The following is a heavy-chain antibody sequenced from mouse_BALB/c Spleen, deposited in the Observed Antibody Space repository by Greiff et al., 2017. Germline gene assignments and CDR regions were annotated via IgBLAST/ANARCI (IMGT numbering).Heavy chain of an antibody. CDR2: ISYDGSN. D-gene: IGHD2-1*01. CDR1: GYSITSGYY. V-gene: IGHV3-6*02. Sequence: EVQLVESGPGLVKPSQSLSLTCSVTGYSITSGYYWNWIRQFPGNKLEWMGYISYDGSNNYNPSLKNRISITRDTSKNQFFLKLNSVTTEDTATYYCASFYYGSWFAYWGQGTLVTVSA. CDR3: ASFYYGSWFAY. J-gene: IGHJ3*01.